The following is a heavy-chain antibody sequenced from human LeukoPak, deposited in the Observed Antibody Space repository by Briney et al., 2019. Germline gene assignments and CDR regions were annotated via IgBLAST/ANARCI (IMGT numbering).Heavy chain of an antibody. Sequence: GGSLRLSCVVSGLTFSNVWMSWVRQAPGKGLEWVGRIKSKAHGGTTDYAAPVYGRFTVSRDDSENTLYLQMNSLQTEDTAVYYCTTFSDCTSSICYTNYWGQGTLVTVSS. CDR2: IKSKAHGGTT. CDR3: TTFSDCTSSICYTNY. CDR1: GLTFSNVW. J-gene: IGHJ4*02. V-gene: IGHV3-15*01. D-gene: IGHD2-2*02.